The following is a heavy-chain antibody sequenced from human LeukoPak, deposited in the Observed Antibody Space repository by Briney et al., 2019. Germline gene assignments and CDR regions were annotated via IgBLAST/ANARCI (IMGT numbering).Heavy chain of an antibody. CDR3: ATEPMMRGAFDI. J-gene: IGHJ3*02. CDR1: GDSISSSSYY. D-gene: IGHD3-10*01. Sequence: KASETLSLTCTVSGDSISSSSYYWGWIRQPPGKGLEWIGSIYYSGSTYYNPSLKSRVTISVDTSKNQFSLKLSSVTAADTAVYYCATEPMMRGAFDIWGQGTMVTVSS. CDR2: IYYSGST. V-gene: IGHV4-39*07.